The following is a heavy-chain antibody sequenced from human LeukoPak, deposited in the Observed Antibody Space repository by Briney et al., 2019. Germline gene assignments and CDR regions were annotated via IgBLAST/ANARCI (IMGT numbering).Heavy chain of an antibody. CDR1: GFTFRNFE. V-gene: IGHV3-48*03. J-gene: IGHJ4*02. CDR3: ASLSGAGSPYY. CDR2: ISSSGSPT. Sequence: PGGSLRLSCAASGFTFRNFEMNWVRQAPGKGLEWISYISSSGSPTFYAESVKGRFTISRDNAKNSLYLQMNGLRDEDTAVYYCASLSGAGSPYYWGQGTLATVSS. D-gene: IGHD6-19*01.